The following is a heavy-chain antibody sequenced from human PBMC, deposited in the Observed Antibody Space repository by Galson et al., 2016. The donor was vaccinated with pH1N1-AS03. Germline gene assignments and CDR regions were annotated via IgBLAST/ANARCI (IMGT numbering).Heavy chain of an antibody. Sequence: SLRLSCAASGFTFSRYSMGWVRQAPGKGLEWVSSLSPDGGDAYYADSVKGRFTISRDNSRDTLYVQMKSLRADDTALYYCARRDAFLPLDYWGQGTLVTVSS. V-gene: IGHV3-23*01. CDR2: LSPDGGDA. CDR1: GFTFSRYS. J-gene: IGHJ4*02. CDR3: ARRDAFLPLDY.